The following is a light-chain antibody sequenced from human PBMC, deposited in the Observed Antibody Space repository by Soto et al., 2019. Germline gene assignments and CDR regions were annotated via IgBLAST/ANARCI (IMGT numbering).Light chain of an antibody. CDR1: SSDVGGYDY. CDR2: EVT. Sequence: QSALTQPAYVSGSPGQSIAISCTGNSSDVGGYDYVSWYQQQPDKAPKLIIYEVTQRPSGVSHRFSGSKSGNTASLTISWLQAEDEADYYCSSHTSANTRVFGTGTQLTVL. V-gene: IGLV2-14*01. CDR3: SSHTSANTRV. J-gene: IGLJ1*01.